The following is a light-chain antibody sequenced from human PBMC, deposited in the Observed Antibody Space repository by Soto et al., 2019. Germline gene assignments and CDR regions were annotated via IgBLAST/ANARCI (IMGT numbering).Light chain of an antibody. CDR2: DVT. CDR1: SSDVGGYNY. CDR3: SSYTSSSTWV. V-gene: IGLV2-14*01. Sequence: QSVLTQPASVSGSPGQSITISCTGTSSDVGGYNYVSWYQQNPGKAPKLMIYDVTNRPSGVSNRFSGSKSGNTASLTISGLQAEDEADYYCSSYTSSSTWVFGGGTQLTVL. J-gene: IGLJ3*02.